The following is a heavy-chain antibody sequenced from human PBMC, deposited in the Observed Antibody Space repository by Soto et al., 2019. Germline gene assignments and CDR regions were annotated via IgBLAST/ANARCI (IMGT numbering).Heavy chain of an antibody. J-gene: IGHJ6*02. D-gene: IGHD6-6*01. CDR2: FDPEDGET. Sequence: ASVKVSCKVSGYTLTELSMHWVRQAPGKGLEWMGGFDPEDGETNYAQKLQGRVTITADESTSTDYMELSSLRSEDTAVYYCARSSSSHPTFDYGMDVWGQGTKVTVS. V-gene: IGHV1-24*01. CDR1: GYTLTELS. CDR3: ARSSSSHPTFDYGMDV.